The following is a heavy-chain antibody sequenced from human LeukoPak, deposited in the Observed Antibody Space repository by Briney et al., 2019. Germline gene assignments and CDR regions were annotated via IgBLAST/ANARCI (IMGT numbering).Heavy chain of an antibody. D-gene: IGHD6-13*01. Sequence: SETLSLTCTVSGGSISSGDYYWSWIRQPPGKGLEWIGYIYYSGSTYYHPSLKSRVTMSIDTSKTQFSLKLGSVTAADTAVYYCARISPAGSGYDYWGQGTLVTVSS. CDR2: IYYSGST. CDR3: ARISPAGSGYDY. J-gene: IGHJ4*02. V-gene: IGHV4-30-4*01. CDR1: GGSISSGDYY.